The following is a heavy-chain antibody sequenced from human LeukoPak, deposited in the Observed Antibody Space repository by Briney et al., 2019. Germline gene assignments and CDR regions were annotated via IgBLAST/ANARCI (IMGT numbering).Heavy chain of an antibody. CDR2: ISYDGSNK. V-gene: IGHV3-30-3*01. CDR3: AKDGVILVPPVAIQY. CDR1: GFTFSSYA. J-gene: IGHJ4*02. D-gene: IGHD2-2*02. Sequence: AGGSLRLSCAASGFTFSSYAMHWVRQAPGKGLEWVAVISYDGSNKYYADSVKGRFTISRDNSKNTLYLQMNSLRAEDTAVYYCAKDGVILVPPVAIQYWGQGTLVTVSS.